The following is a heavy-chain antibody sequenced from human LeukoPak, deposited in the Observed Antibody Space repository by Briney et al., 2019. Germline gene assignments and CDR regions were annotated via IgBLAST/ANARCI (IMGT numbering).Heavy chain of an antibody. V-gene: IGHV3-33*01. CDR2: IWYDGSNK. CDR1: GYTLSSLG. J-gene: IGHJ4*02. D-gene: IGHD6-13*01. Sequence: PGGSLSLSCAASGYTLSSLGMHWVRQAPGKGLEWVAVIWYDGSNKYYADSVKGRFTISRDNSKNTLYLQMNSLRAEDTAVYYCARDPSSRKNGYIDYWGQGTLVTVSS. CDR3: ARDPSSRKNGYIDY.